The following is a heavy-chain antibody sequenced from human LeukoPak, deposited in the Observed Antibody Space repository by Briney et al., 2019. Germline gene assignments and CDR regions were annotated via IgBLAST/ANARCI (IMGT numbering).Heavy chain of an antibody. D-gene: IGHD2-15*01. Sequence: SETLSLTCTVSGGSISSYSWSWIRQPPGKGLEWIGYMYYSGGTNYNPSLKSRVTISVDTSKNQFSLKLTSVTAADTAVYYCARYGRRGLLDAFDIWGQGTMVTVSS. CDR3: ARYGRRGLLDAFDI. J-gene: IGHJ3*02. CDR1: GGSISSYS. V-gene: IGHV4-59*08. CDR2: MYYSGGT.